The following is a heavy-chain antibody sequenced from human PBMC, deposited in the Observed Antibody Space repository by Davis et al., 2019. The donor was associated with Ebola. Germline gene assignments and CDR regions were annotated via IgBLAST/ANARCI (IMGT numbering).Heavy chain of an antibody. D-gene: IGHD4-23*01. V-gene: IGHV3-7*01. CDR3: ARDSTTVVSQKQFDY. J-gene: IGHJ4*02. Sequence: GESLKISCVASGFTFSSYWMTWVRQTPGRGLEWVANIKQDGTEKTYVDSVKGRFTISRDNAKNSLYLQMNSLRDEDTAVYYCARDSTTVVSQKQFDYWGQGTLVTVSS. CDR2: IKQDGTEK. CDR1: GFTFSSYW.